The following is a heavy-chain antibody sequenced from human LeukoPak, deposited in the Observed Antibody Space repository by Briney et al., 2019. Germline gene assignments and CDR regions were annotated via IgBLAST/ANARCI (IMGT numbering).Heavy chain of an antibody. D-gene: IGHD6-6*01. CDR2: IYTSGGT. V-gene: IGHV4-4*09. Sequence: SETLSLTCTVSGDSISSYYWSWIRQPPGKGLEWIGYIYTSGGTNYIPSLKGRVTISIDTSKNQFSLKLSSVTAADSAVYYCARLTRLSTSPDRYFLDYWGQGTLVTVSS. J-gene: IGHJ4*02. CDR1: GDSISSYY. CDR3: ARLTRLSTSPDRYFLDY.